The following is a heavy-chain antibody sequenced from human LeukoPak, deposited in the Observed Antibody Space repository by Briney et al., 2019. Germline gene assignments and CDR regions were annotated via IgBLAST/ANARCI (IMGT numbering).Heavy chain of an antibody. CDR3: AKDYDYGGVNWFDP. V-gene: IGHV3-23*01. D-gene: IGHD4-23*01. J-gene: IGHJ5*02. Sequence: GGSLRLSCAASGFTFSSYAMSWVRQPPGKGLEWVSKISGSGGRTYYADSVQGRFIISRDNSTNTLYLQMNSRRAEDTAGYYCAKDYDYGGVNWFDPWGQGTLVIVSS. CDR1: GFTFSSYA. CDR2: ISGSGGRT.